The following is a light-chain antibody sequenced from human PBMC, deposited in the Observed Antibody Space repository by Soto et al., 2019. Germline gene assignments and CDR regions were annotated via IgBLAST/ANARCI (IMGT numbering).Light chain of an antibody. CDR2: RNN. CDR3: AAWDDSLSGYV. J-gene: IGLJ1*01. V-gene: IGLV1-47*01. Sequence: QSVLTRPPSASGTPGQRVTISCSGSSSNIGRNFVYWYQQLPGKAPKLLIYRNNLRPSGVPDRFSGSKSGTSASLAISGLRSEDEADYYCAAWDDSLSGYVFGSGTKVTVL. CDR1: SSNIGRNF.